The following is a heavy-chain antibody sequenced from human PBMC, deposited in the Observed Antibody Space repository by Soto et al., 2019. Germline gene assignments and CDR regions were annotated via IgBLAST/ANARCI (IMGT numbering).Heavy chain of an antibody. CDR1: GFTFSGSA. Sequence: EVLLVESGGGLVQPGGSLKLSCAASGFTFSGSAMHWVRQASGKGLEWVGRIKSKTNSYATAYAASVKGRFTISRNDSKNTAYLQMNTLITDDTAGYYCTSMVRGVIDYWGQGTLVTVAS. D-gene: IGHD3-10*01. CDR3: TSMVRGVIDY. CDR2: IKSKTNSYAT. J-gene: IGHJ4*02. V-gene: IGHV3-73*01.